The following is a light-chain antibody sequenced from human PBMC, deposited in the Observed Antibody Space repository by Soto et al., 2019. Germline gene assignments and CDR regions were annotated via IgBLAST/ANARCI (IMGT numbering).Light chain of an antibody. CDR3: QQYVTSPRT. CDR2: GAS. J-gene: IGKJ1*01. Sequence: EIVLTQSPGTLSLSPGEGATLSCRASQSVSNNYLAWYQQKPGQAPRLLIYGASFRATGIPVRFSGRGSGTDFTLSISRLEPEDFAVYYCQQYVTSPRTFGQGTKVDIK. CDR1: QSVSNNY. V-gene: IGKV3-20*01.